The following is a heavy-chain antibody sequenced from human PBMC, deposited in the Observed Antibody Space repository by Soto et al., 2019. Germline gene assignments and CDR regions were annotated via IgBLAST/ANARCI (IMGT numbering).Heavy chain of an antibody. V-gene: IGHV3-30*18. J-gene: IGHJ4*02. D-gene: IGHD3-9*01. CDR1: GFTFRSYG. CDR3: AKDHSDILTGYYFDF. CDR2: ISYDGSDK. Sequence: GGSLRLSCAASGFTFRSYGMHWLRQAPGKGLEWVAVISYDGSDKFYADSVKGRFTISRDNSKNTPYLQMTSLRAEDTALYYCAKDHSDILTGYYFDFWGQGTLVTVSS.